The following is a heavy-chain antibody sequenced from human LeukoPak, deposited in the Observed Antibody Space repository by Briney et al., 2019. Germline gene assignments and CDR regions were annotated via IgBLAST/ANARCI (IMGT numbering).Heavy chain of an antibody. Sequence: GASVKVSCKASGGTFSSYAISWVRQAPGQGLEWMGWISAYNGNTNYAQKLQGRVTMTTDTSTSTAYMELRSLRSDDTAVYYCARVPPAGYYDSSGYYDYWGQGTLVTVSS. D-gene: IGHD3-22*01. J-gene: IGHJ4*02. CDR1: GGTFSSYA. V-gene: IGHV1-18*01. CDR3: ARVPPAGYYDSSGYYDY. CDR2: ISAYNGNT.